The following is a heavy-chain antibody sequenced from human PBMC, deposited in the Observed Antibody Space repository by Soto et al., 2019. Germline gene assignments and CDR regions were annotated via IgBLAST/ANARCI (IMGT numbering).Heavy chain of an antibody. CDR1: GGSISSGGYY. CDR2: IYYSGST. Sequence: QVQLPQSGPGLVKPSQTLSLTCTVSGGSISSGGYYWSWIRQHPGKGLEWIGYIYYSGSTYYNPSIMSRVNVSVDTSKNQFSLKLSSVTAADTAVYYCARAESGFGELLGYWGQGTLVTVSS. V-gene: IGHV4-31*03. CDR3: ARAESGFGELLGY. D-gene: IGHD3-10*01. J-gene: IGHJ4*02.